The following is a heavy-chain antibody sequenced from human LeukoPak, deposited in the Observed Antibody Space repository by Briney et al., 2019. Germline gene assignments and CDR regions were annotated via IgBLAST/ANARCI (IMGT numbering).Heavy chain of an antibody. CDR1: GFTFDDYA. J-gene: IGHJ4*02. CDR2: ISWNSGSI. CDR3: AKADRSYYDFWSGYSFDY. D-gene: IGHD3-3*01. V-gene: IGHV3-9*03. Sequence: GGSLRLSCAASGFTFDDYAMHWVRQAPGEGLEWVSGISWNSGSIGYADSVKGRFTISRDHAKNSLYLQMNSLRAEDMALYYCAKADRSYYDFWSGYSFDYWGQGTLVTVSS.